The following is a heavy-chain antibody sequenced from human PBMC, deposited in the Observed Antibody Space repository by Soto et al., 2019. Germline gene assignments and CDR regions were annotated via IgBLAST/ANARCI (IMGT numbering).Heavy chain of an antibody. J-gene: IGHJ4*02. D-gene: IGHD2-8*01. CDR2: IYYSGST. CDR3: ARGYCTNGVCYSDHYFDY. CDR1: GGSISSGGYY. Sequence: QVQLQESGPGLVKPSQTLSLTCTVSGGSISSGGYYWSWIRQHPGKGLEWIGYIYYSGSTYYNPSLKSRVTISVDTSKNQFSLKLSSVTAADTAVYYCARGYCTNGVCYSDHYFDYWGQGTLVTVSS. V-gene: IGHV4-31*03.